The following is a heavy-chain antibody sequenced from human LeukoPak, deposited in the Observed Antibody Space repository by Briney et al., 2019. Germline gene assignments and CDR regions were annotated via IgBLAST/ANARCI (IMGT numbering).Heavy chain of an antibody. CDR3: ARGQPIGLLRPRYYFDY. CDR2: INHSGST. D-gene: IGHD1-26*01. Sequence: SETLSLTCTVSGGSISGYYWSWIRQPPGKGLEWIGEINHSGSTNYNPSLKSRVTISVDTSKNQFSLKLSSVTAADTAVYYCARGQPIGLLRPRYYFDYWGQGTLVTVSS. V-gene: IGHV4-34*01. J-gene: IGHJ4*02. CDR1: GGSISGYY.